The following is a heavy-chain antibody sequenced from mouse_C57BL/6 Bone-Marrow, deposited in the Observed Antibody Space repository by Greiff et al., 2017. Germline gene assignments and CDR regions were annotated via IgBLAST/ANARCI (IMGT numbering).Heavy chain of an antibody. CDR3: ARVDYYDCGVDFDY. D-gene: IGHD1-1*01. V-gene: IGHV1-37*01. Sequence: VQLQQSGPELVKPGASVKISCQASGYSFTGYFMNWVKQSHGTSLEWIGRINPYNGDTVYNQKFKGKATLTVDKSSSTAYIELLSLTSEDFAVYDCARVDYYDCGVDFDYWGKGTTLTVSS. CDR1: GYSFTGYF. J-gene: IGHJ2*01. CDR2: INPYNGDT.